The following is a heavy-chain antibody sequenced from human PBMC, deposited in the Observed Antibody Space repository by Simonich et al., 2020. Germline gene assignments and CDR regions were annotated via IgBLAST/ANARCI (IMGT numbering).Heavy chain of an antibody. CDR3: ARVGYSNYYYYGMDV. CDR1: GYSISSGSY. D-gene: IGHD6-13*01. V-gene: IGHV4-38-2*01. J-gene: IGHJ6*02. CDR2: IYHSGGT. Sequence: QVQLQESGPGLVKPSETLSLTCAVSGYSISSGSYWGWIRQPPGKGLEWIGSIYHSGGTSSNPSLKSRITISVDTSKNQFSLKLSSVTAADTAVYYCARVGYSNYYYYGMDVWGQGTTVTVSS.